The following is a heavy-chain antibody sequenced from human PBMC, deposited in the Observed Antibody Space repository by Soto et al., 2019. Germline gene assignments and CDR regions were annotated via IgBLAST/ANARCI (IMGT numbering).Heavy chain of an antibody. CDR1: GFTFISYA. Sequence: EVQLLESGGGLVQPGGSLRLSCAASGFTFISYAMSWVRQAPGKGLEWVSAISGSGGSTYYADSVKGRFTISRDNSNNTLYLQMNSLSAEETAVYYCEKDGPGEYVSSTSGSSYYWVQGTLVTVCS. CDR2: ISGSGGST. V-gene: IGHV3-23*01. CDR3: EKDGPGEYVSSTSGSSYY. J-gene: IGHJ4*02. D-gene: IGHD2-2*01.